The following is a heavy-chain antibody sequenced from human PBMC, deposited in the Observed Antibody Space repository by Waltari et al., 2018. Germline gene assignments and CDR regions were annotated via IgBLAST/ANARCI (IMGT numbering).Heavy chain of an antibody. CDR1: GGSFSGYY. D-gene: IGHD3-10*01. CDR3: ARGLPGGWFDP. Sequence: QVQLQQWGAGLLKPSETLSLTCAVYGGSFSGYYWSWIRQPPGKGLEWIGEINHSGSTNYNPSLKSRVTISVDTSKNQFSLKLSSVTAADTAVYYCARGLPGGWFDPWGQGTLVTVSS. J-gene: IGHJ5*02. CDR2: INHSGST. V-gene: IGHV4-34*01.